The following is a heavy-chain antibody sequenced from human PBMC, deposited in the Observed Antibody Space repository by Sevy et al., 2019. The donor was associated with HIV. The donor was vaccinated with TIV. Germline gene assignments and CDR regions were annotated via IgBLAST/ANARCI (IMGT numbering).Heavy chain of an antibody. Sequence: SETLSLTCAVHDGSFSGYYWNWIRQLPGKGLEWIGEINEGGITYYNPSLKSRVTISVDTSKKQLSMKLNSVTAVDSAVYFCARSPPVVVVPGAPSWFDPWGQGTLVTVSS. D-gene: IGHD2-2*01. CDR1: DGSFSGYY. CDR3: ARSPPVVVVPGAPSWFDP. CDR2: INEGGIT. V-gene: IGHV4-34*01. J-gene: IGHJ5*02.